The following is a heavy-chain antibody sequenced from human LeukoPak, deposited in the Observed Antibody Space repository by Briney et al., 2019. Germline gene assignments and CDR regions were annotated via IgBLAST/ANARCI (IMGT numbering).Heavy chain of an antibody. Sequence: SETLSLTCAVSGGAISRSNWWSWVRQPPGKGREWIGEIYHSGSTNYNPSLKSRVTISVDKSKNQFSLKLSSVTAADTAVYYCASRRAPIPAARFDPWGQGTLVTVSS. D-gene: IGHD2-2*01. J-gene: IGHJ5*02. V-gene: IGHV4-4*02. CDR2: IYHSGST. CDR1: GGAISRSNW. CDR3: ASRRAPIPAARFDP.